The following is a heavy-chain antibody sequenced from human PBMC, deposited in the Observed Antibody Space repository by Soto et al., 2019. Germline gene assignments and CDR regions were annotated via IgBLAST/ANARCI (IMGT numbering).Heavy chain of an antibody. D-gene: IGHD1-1*01. Sequence: ASVKVSCKASGYTFTSYAMHWVRQAPGQRLEWMGWINAGNGNTKYSQKFQGRVTITRDTSASTAYMELSSLRSEDTAVYYCARDRASGISEPPDAFDIWGQGTMVTVSS. CDR3: ARDRASGISEPPDAFDI. V-gene: IGHV1-3*01. CDR2: INAGNGNT. CDR1: GYTFTSYA. J-gene: IGHJ3*02.